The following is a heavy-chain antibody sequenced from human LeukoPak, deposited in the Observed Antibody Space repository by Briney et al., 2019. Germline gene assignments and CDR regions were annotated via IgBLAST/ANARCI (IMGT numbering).Heavy chain of an antibody. V-gene: IGHV4-31*03. CDR3: ARDLPGNWFDP. Sequence: SETLSLACTVSGGSISSGGYYWSWIRQHPGKGLEWIGYIYYSGSTYYNPSLKSRVTISVDTSKNQFSLKLSSVTAADTAVYYCARDLPGNWFDPWGQGTLVTVSS. CDR2: IYYSGST. J-gene: IGHJ5*02. D-gene: IGHD1-14*01. CDR1: GGSISSGGYY.